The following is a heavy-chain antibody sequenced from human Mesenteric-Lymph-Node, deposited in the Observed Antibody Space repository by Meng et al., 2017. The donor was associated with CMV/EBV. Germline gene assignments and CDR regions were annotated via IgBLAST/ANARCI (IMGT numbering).Heavy chain of an antibody. CDR3: ARDYGVGDNYNLGFDP. J-gene: IGHJ5*02. CDR2: TSYDGSRE. V-gene: IGHV3-30-3*01. CDR1: GFALSNFA. Sequence: GGSLRLSCAASGFALSNFAMHWVRQSPGKGLEWVALTSYDGSREVSADSVKGRFTVSRDNSKNTLYLQMDTLRPEDTAMYYCARDYGVGDNYNLGFDPWGQGTLVTVSS. D-gene: IGHD3-10*01.